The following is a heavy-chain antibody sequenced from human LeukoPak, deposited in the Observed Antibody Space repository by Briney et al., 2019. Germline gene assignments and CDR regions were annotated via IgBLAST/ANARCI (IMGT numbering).Heavy chain of an antibody. J-gene: IGHJ4*02. CDR2: INPDDGST. Sequence: GGSLRLSCAASGFTFRKYWLHWVRQAPGKGLVWVSRINPDDGSTSYADSVKGRFTISRDNAKNSLYLQMNSLRAEDTAVYYCASGRVGDIVVVPAAESALRDYWGQGTLVTVSS. CDR1: GFTFRKYW. D-gene: IGHD2-2*01. V-gene: IGHV3-74*01. CDR3: ASGRVGDIVVVPAAESALRDY.